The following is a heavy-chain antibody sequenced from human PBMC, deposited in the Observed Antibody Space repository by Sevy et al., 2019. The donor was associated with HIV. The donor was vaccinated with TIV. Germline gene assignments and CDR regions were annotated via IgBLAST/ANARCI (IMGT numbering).Heavy chain of an antibody. Sequence: GGSLRLSCAASGFTFSGSAMHWVRQASGKGLEWVGRIRMKANAYATSYDTSVKGRFTVSRDDSKNTAYLQMNNLKTEDTALYYCAYSGSSSEGYYFDYWGQGTLVTVSS. CDR1: GFTFSGSA. D-gene: IGHD1-26*01. J-gene: IGHJ4*02. CDR2: IRMKANAYAT. V-gene: IGHV3-73*01. CDR3: AYSGSSSEGYYFDY.